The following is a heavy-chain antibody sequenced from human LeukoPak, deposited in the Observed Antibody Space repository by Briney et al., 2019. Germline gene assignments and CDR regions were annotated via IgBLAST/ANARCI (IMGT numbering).Heavy chain of an antibody. CDR2: MNPNSGNT. V-gene: IGHV1-8*01. Sequence: ASVKVSCKASGYTFTSYDINWVRQATGQGVEWMGWMNPNSGNTGYAQKFQGRVTMTRNTSISTAYMELSSLRSEDTAVYYCARAGPYDILTGYSPIDYWGQGTLVTVSS. CDR1: GYTFTSYD. D-gene: IGHD3-9*01. CDR3: ARAGPYDILTGYSPIDY. J-gene: IGHJ4*02.